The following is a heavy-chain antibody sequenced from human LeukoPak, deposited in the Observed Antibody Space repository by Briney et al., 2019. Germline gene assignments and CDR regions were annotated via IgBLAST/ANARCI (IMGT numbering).Heavy chain of an antibody. CDR1: GFTFSSFA. Sequence: GGPLRLSCSASGFTFSSFAMSWVRQAPGKGLEWVAVISNDGNNKYYADSVKGRFTISRDKSKNTLYLQMNSLRVEDTAVYYCARATSGVWRFAGYSHWGQGTPVTVSS. V-gene: IGHV3-30-3*01. D-gene: IGHD3-16*01. J-gene: IGHJ4*02. CDR2: ISNDGNNK. CDR3: ARATSGVWRFAGYSH.